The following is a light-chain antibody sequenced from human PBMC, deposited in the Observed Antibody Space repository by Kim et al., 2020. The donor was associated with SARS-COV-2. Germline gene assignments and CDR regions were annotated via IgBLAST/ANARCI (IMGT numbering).Light chain of an antibody. V-gene: IGKV3-20*01. Sequence: SPGERATHACRASQSVSSIYLAWYQQKPGQAPRLLIYGASSRATGIPDRFSGSGSGTDFTLTITRLEPEDFAVYYCQQYSSSPATFGQGTKVDIK. CDR2: GAS. J-gene: IGKJ1*01. CDR3: QQYSSSPAT. CDR1: QSVSSIY.